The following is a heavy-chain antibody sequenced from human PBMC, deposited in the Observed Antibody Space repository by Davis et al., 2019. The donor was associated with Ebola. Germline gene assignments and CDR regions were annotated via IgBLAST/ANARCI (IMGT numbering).Heavy chain of an antibody. CDR3: AQDQDIVLAPAALPLCFGY. D-gene: IGHD2-2*01. CDR2: ISGSGDNT. V-gene: IGHV3-23*01. Sequence: PGGSLRLSCAASGFTFSSYAMSWVRQAPGKGLEWVSAISGSGDNTYYADSVKGRFTISRDNSKNTLYLQMNSLRAEDTAVYYCAQDQDIVLAPAALPLCFGYWGQGTLVTVSS. CDR1: GFTFSSYA. J-gene: IGHJ4*02.